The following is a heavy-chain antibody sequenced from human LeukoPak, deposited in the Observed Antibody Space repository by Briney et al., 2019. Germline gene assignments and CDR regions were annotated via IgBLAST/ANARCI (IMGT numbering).Heavy chain of an antibody. CDR1: GGSISSSNW. V-gene: IGHV4-4*02. CDR2: IYHSGST. Sequence: PSETLSLTCAVSGGSISSSNWWSWVRQPPGKGLEWIGEIYHSGSTNYNPSLKSRVTISVDTSKNQFSLKLSSVTAADTAVYYCARRQGIAVAGGSGSWYFDLWGRGTLVTVSS. D-gene: IGHD6-19*01. J-gene: IGHJ2*01. CDR3: ARRQGIAVAGGSGSWYFDL.